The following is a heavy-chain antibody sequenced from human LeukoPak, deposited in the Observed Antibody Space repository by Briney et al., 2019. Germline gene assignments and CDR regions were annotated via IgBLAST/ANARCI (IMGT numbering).Heavy chain of an antibody. D-gene: IGHD4-17*01. CDR1: GFTVSSNY. CDR2: IYSGGST. V-gene: IGHV3-53*01. J-gene: IGHJ6*02. CDR3: AREGSLDGDPYYYYYYGMDV. Sequence: GGSLRLSCAASGFTVSSNYTSWVRQAPGKGLEWVSVIYSGGSTYYADSVKGRFTISRDNSKNTLYLQMNSLRAEDTAVYYCAREGSLDGDPYYYYYYGMDVWGQGTTVTVSS.